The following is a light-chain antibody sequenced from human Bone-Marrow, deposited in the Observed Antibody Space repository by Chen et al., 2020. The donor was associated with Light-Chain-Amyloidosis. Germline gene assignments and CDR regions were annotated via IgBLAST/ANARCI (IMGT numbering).Light chain of an antibody. CDR1: NSDVGRNNL. Sequence: QSALTQPASVSGSPGQSITISCTGTNSDVGRNNLVSWYQHHPGKAPKVTIYEGSKRPSGVSNRFSGSKSGTTASLTISGRQTEDEADYYCCSYAGGYTYVFGTGTKVTVL. J-gene: IGLJ1*01. CDR2: EGS. V-gene: IGLV2-23*01. CDR3: CSYAGGYTYV.